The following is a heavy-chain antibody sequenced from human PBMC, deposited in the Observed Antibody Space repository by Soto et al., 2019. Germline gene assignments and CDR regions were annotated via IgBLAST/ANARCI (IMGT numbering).Heavy chain of an antibody. V-gene: IGHV1-58*01. J-gene: IGHJ4*03. CDR1: GFTFTSSA. D-gene: IGHD3-22*01. Sequence: GASVKVSCKASGFTFTSSAVQWVRQARGQRLEWIGWIVVGSGNTNYAQKFQERVTITRDMSTSTAYMELSSLRSEDTAVYYCAADGTYYYDSSGPPHYWGKGTMVTVSS. CDR3: AADGTYYYDSSGPPHY. CDR2: IVVGSGNT.